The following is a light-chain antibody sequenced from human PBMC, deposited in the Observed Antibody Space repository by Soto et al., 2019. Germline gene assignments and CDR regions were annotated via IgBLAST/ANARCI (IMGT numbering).Light chain of an antibody. CDR1: QSVSSY. J-gene: IGKJ5*01. CDR2: DAS. Sequence: EIRLSMSLATLYLTQGERATLSCRASQSVSSYLAWYQQKPGQAPRLLIYDASNRAPGIPARFSGSGSGTDFTLTISSLEPEDFAVYYCQQRSNWPATFGQGTLPEIK. CDR3: QQRSNWPAT. V-gene: IGKV3-11*01.